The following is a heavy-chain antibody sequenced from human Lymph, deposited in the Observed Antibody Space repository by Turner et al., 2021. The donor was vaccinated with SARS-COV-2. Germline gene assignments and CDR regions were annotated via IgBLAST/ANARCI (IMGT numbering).Heavy chain of an antibody. J-gene: IGHJ4*02. CDR3: AKDPVYYSGGSCYSRTYFDF. Sequence: EVQLVESGGGVGQPGGSLRLSCAASGFTFDDYAMHCVRQAPWKGLEWVSLISVDGGCTYYADSVRSRFTISRDNSINTLSLQMNSLIAEDTALYYCAKDPVYYSGGSCYSRTYFDFWGQGTLVTVSA. CDR2: ISVDGGCT. V-gene: IGHV3-43*02. D-gene: IGHD2-15*01. CDR1: GFTFDDYA.